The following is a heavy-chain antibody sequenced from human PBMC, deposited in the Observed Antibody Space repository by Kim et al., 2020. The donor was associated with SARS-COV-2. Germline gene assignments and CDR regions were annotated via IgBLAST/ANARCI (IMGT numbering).Heavy chain of an antibody. V-gene: IGHV3-23*01. CDR3: AKALTSVWVFDC. CDR1: GFTFSSYA. Sequence: GGSLRLSCAASGFTFSSYAMSWVRQAPGKGLEWVSAVSGSGGSTYYADSVKGRFTISRDNSKNTLYLQMNSLRAEDTAVYYCAKALTSVWVFDCWGQGTLVTVSS. CDR2: VSGSGGST. D-gene: IGHD6-19*01. J-gene: IGHJ4*02.